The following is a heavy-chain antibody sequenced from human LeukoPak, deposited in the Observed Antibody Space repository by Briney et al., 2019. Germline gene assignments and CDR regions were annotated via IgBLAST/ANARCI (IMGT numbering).Heavy chain of an antibody. J-gene: IGHJ4*02. CDR2: IKQDGSEK. CDR1: GFTFSTYW. V-gene: IGHV3-7*01. D-gene: IGHD6-13*01. Sequence: GGSLRLSCAASGFTFSTYWMSWVRQAPGKGLEWVANIKQDGSEKYYVDSVKGRFTISRDDAKNSLYLQMNSLRAEDTAMYYCARDSAGNDYWGQGTLVTVSS. CDR3: ARDSAGNDY.